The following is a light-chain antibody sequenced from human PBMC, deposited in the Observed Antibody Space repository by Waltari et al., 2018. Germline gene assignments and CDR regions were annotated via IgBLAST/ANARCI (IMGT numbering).Light chain of an antibody. Sequence: EIVLTQSPATLSLSPGERATLSCRASQSVSRYFAWYQQKPGQAPRLLIYVASNRATGIPARFSGSGSGTDFTLTISSLEPEDFAVYYCQQRSNWPITFGQGTRLEIK. V-gene: IGKV3-11*01. J-gene: IGKJ5*01. CDR3: QQRSNWPIT. CDR1: QSVSRY. CDR2: VAS.